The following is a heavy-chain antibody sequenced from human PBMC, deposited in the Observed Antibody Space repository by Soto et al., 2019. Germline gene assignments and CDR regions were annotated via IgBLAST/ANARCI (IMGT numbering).Heavy chain of an antibody. Sequence: GGSLRLSCAASGIMFGQYAMSWVRLAPGKGLEWVSVVGPSGASTFYADSVRGRFTISRDNSENTLYLQMNSLRAADTALYYCLTKKDVLTGYLDYWGQGTQVTVSS. CDR3: LTKKDVLTGYLDY. CDR2: VGPSGAST. CDR1: GIMFGQYA. J-gene: IGHJ4*02. D-gene: IGHD3-9*01. V-gene: IGHV3-23*01.